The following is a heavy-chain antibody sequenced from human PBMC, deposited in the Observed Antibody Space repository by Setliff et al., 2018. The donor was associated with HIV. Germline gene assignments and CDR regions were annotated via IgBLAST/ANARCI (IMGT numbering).Heavy chain of an antibody. CDR2: INHSGST. CDR1: GGSFSGYY. D-gene: IGHD2-2*01. Sequence: PSETLSLTCAVYGGSFSGYYWSWIRQPPGKGLEWIGEINHSGSTNYNPSLKGRVTISVDTSKNQFSLKLSSVTAADTAVYYCAGGGLPAARYYFDYWGQGTLVTVSS. CDR3: AGGGLPAARYYFDY. J-gene: IGHJ4*02. V-gene: IGHV4-34*01.